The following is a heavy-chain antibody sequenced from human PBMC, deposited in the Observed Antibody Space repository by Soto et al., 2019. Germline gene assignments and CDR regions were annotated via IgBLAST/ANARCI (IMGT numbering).Heavy chain of an antibody. Sequence: PGGSLRLSCAASGFTFSSYAMSWVRQAPGKGLEWVSAISGSGGSTYYADSVKGRFTISRDNSKNTLYLQMNSLRAEDTAVYYCAKDLPSQNYYDFWSGYYTGRVDYWGQGTLVTVSS. CDR3: AKDLPSQNYYDFWSGYYTGRVDY. D-gene: IGHD3-3*01. CDR1: GFTFSSYA. V-gene: IGHV3-23*01. CDR2: ISGSGGST. J-gene: IGHJ4*02.